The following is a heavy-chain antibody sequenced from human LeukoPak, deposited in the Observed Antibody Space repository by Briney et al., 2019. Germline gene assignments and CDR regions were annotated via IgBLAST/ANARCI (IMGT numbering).Heavy chain of an antibody. CDR3: ARGHSSSWYEH. CDR2: MNPNSGNT. V-gene: IGHV1-8*01. J-gene: IGHJ1*01. CDR1: GYTFTSYD. Sequence: ASVKVSCKASGYTFTSYDINWVRQATGQGLEWMGWMNPNSGNTGCAQKFQGRGTMTRNTSISTAYMELSSLRSEDTAVYYCARGHSSSWYEHWGQGTLVTVSS. D-gene: IGHD6-13*01.